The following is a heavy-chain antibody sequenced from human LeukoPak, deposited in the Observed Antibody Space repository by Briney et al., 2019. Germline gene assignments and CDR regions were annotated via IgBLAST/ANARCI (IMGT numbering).Heavy chain of an antibody. D-gene: IGHD1-26*01. CDR2: IYYSGST. CDR3: ARDLGRPDAFDI. V-gene: IGHV4-39*07. Sequence: SETLSLTCTVSGGSINSYYWSWIRQPPGKGLEWIGSIYYSGSTYYNPSLKSRVTISVDTSKNQFSLKLSSVTAADTAVYYCARDLGRPDAFDIWGQGTMVTVSS. J-gene: IGHJ3*02. CDR1: GGSINSYY.